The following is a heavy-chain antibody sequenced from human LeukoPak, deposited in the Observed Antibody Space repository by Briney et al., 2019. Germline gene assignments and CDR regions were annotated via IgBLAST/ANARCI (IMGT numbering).Heavy chain of an antibody. V-gene: IGHV3-23*01. CDR1: GFTFNTYA. Sequence: PGGSLRLSCAASGFTFNTYAMTWVRQAPGKGLEWVSAISASGGSTYYADSVKGRFTISRDNSKNTLYLQMNSLRGEGTAVYYCAKDQSHTGSYCPSDYWGQGALVTVSS. CDR3: AKDQSHTGSYCPSDY. J-gene: IGHJ4*02. CDR2: ISASGGST. D-gene: IGHD1-26*01.